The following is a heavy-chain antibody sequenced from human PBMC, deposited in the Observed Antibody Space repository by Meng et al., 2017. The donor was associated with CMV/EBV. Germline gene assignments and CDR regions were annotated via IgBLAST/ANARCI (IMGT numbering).Heavy chain of an antibody. D-gene: IGHD3-10*01. CDR1: GFTFDDYA. CDR3: ARDRGEADAFDI. CDR2: ISWNSGSI. J-gene: IGHJ3*02. Sequence: GGSLRLSCAASGFTFDDYAMHWVRQAPGKGLEWVSGISWNSGSIGYADSVKGRFTISRDNAKNSLYLQMNSLRAEDTAVYYCARDRGEADAFDIWGQGTMVTVSS. V-gene: IGHV3-9*01.